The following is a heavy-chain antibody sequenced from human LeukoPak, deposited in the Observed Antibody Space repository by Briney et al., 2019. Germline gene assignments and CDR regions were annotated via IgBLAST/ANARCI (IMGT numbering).Heavy chain of an antibody. CDR1: GFTVSSNY. D-gene: IGHD1-14*01. CDR2: IYSGGST. J-gene: IGHJ4*02. CDR3: AREGPSAPTGGVDY. V-gene: IGHV3-66*02. Sequence: PGGSLRLSCAASGFTVSSNYMSWVRQAPGKGLEWVSVIYSGGSTYYADSVKGRSTISRDNSKNTLYLQMNSLRAEDTAVYYCAREGPSAPTGGVDYWGQGTLVTVSS.